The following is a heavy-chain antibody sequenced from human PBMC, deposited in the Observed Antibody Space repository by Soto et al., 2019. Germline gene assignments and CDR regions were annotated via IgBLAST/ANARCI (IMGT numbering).Heavy chain of an antibody. CDR3: ARCQGRFYGSGSYLGLDV. CDR1: GFTFRSYG. CDR2: IWADGSNE. D-gene: IGHD3-10*01. V-gene: IGHV3-33*01. J-gene: IGHJ6*04. Sequence: QAQLVESGGGEVQPGTSLTLSCTASGFTFRSYGMHWVLQAPGKGLWCVAGIWADGSNEKYAESVKRRFTVSKDNSQNTLYRQMNGPRAEGTAVYYCARCQGRFYGSGSYLGLDVWGKGTTVTVSS.